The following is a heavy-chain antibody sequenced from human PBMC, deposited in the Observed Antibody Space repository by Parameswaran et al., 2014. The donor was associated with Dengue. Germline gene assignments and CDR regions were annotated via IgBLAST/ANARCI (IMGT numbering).Heavy chain of an antibody. J-gene: IGHJ5*02. V-gene: IGHV5-51*01. Sequence: VRQMPGKGLEWMGIIYPGDSDIRYSPSFQGQVTISADKSIDTAYLQWRSLKASDTAIYYCARQSSQGFDPWGQGTLVTVSS. CDR2: IYPGDSDI. CDR3: ARQSSQGFDP.